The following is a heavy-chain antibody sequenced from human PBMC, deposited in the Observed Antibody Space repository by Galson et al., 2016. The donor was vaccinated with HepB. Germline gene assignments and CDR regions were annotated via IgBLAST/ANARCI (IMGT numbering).Heavy chain of an antibody. CDR1: GFSLTTSGMC. J-gene: IGHJ6*02. D-gene: IGHD1-26*01. CDR3: ARIRSREHYYHCYVMDV. CDR2: IDWDDDK. V-gene: IGHV2-70*01. Sequence: PALVKPTQTLTLTCTFSGFSLTTSGMCVSWIRQPPGKALEWLALIDWDDDKYYTTSLKTRLTISKDTSKNQVVLTMTNMDPVDTATYYCARIRSREHYYHCYVMDVWGQGTTVTVSS.